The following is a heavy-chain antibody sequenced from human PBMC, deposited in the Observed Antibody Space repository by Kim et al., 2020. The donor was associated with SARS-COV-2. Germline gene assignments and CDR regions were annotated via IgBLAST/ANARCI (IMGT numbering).Heavy chain of an antibody. CDR1: GFTFSDYY. Sequence: GGSLRLSCAASGFTFSDYYMSWIRQAPGKGLEWVSYISSSGSTIYYADSVKGRFTISRDNAKHSLYLQMNSLRAEDTAVYYCARDSRHYYDSSGYLFDYWGQGTLLTVSS. J-gene: IGHJ4*02. CDR3: ARDSRHYYDSSGYLFDY. V-gene: IGHV3-11*04. D-gene: IGHD3-22*01. CDR2: ISSSGSTI.